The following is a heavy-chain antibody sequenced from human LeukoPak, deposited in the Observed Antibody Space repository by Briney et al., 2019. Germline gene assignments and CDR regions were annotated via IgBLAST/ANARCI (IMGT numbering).Heavy chain of an antibody. V-gene: IGHV4-39*07. CDR1: GGSISSSSYY. Sequence: SETLSLTCTVSGGSISSSSYYWGWIRQPPGKGLEWIGSIYYSGSTYYNPSLKSRVTISVDTSKNQFSLKLSSVTAADTAVYYCARGRPYYDILTGYTTHNWFDPWGQGTLVTVSS. D-gene: IGHD3-9*01. CDR2: IYYSGST. J-gene: IGHJ5*02. CDR3: ARGRPYYDILTGYTTHNWFDP.